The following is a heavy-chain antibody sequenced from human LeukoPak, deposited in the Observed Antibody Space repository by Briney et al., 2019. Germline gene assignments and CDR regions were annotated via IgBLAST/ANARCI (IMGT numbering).Heavy chain of an antibody. V-gene: IGHV4-59*01. CDR3: ARGYSSGWFNWFDP. Sequence: ASETLSLTCTVSGGSISSYYWSWIRQPPGKGLDWIGYIYYSGSTNYNPSLKSRVTISVDTSKNQFSLKLSSVTAADTAVYYCARGYSSGWFNWFDPWGQGTLVTVSS. D-gene: IGHD6-19*01. CDR1: GGSISSYY. J-gene: IGHJ5*02. CDR2: IYYSGST.